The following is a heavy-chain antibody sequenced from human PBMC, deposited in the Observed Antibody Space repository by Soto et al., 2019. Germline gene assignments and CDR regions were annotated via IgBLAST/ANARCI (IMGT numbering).Heavy chain of an antibody. J-gene: IGHJ4*02. V-gene: IGHV3-33*08. CDR1: GFTFSAYG. CDR3: ARDPDY. Sequence: PGGSLRLSCAVSGFTFSAYGMHWVRQAPGKGLEWVAVIWYDGSNKYYADSVKGRFTISRDNSKNTLYLQMDSLRAEDTAVYYCARDPDYWGQGTLVTVSS. CDR2: IWYDGSNK.